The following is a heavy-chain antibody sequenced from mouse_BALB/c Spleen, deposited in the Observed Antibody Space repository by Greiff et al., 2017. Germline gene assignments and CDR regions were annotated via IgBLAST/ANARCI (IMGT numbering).Heavy chain of an antibody. CDR1: GYTFTDYA. V-gene: IGHV1S137*01. CDR3: ARQYGNCPWAY. CDR2: ISTYYGDA. Sequence: VQLQQSGAELVRPGVSVKISCKGSGYTFTDYAMHWVKQSHAKSLEWIGVISTYYGDASYNQKFKGKATMTVDKSSSTAYMELARLTSEDSAIYYCARQYGNCPWAYWGQGTLVTVSA. D-gene: IGHD2-10*02. J-gene: IGHJ3*01.